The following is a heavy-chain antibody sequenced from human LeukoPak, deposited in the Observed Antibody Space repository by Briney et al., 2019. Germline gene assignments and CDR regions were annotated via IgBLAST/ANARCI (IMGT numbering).Heavy chain of an antibody. CDR2: IYYSGST. V-gene: IGHV4-39*07. Sequence: SETLSLTCTVSGGSISSSSYYWGWIRQPPGKGLEWIGSIYYSGSTYYNPSLKSRVTISVDTSKNQFSLKLSSVTAADTAVYYCARGQRGYYDSSGYYSYWGQGTLVTVSS. CDR3: ARGQRGYYDSSGYYSY. D-gene: IGHD3-22*01. CDR1: GGSISSSSYY. J-gene: IGHJ4*02.